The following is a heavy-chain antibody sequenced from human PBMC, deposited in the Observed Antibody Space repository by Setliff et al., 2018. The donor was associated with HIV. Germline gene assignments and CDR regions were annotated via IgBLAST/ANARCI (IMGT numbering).Heavy chain of an antibody. Sequence: SCKASGYTFTSYSLHWVRQAPGQGLEWMGVINPSGGSTAYAENFQGRVTMTRDTSTSTVYMEMRGLRSDDTAVYYCGRNRGNGWYYYDSWGQGTLVTVSS. D-gene: IGHD3-22*01. CDR1: GYTFTSYS. V-gene: IGHV1-46*01. CDR2: INPSGGST. CDR3: GRNRGNGWYYYDS. J-gene: IGHJ4*02.